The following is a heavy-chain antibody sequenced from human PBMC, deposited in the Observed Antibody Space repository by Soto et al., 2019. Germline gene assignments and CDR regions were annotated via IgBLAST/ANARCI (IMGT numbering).Heavy chain of an antibody. J-gene: IGHJ4*02. CDR2: INHSGST. CDR1: GGSFSGYY. Sequence: PSETLSLTCAVYGGSFSGYYWSWIRQPPGKGLEWIGEINHSGSTNYNPSLKSRVTISVDTSKNQFSLKLSSVTAADTAVYYCARGLKTGIDYFDYWGQGTLVTVSS. V-gene: IGHV4-34*01. CDR3: ARGLKTGIDYFDY.